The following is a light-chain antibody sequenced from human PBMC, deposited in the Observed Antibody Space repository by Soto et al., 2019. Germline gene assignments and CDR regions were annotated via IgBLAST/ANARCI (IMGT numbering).Light chain of an antibody. V-gene: IGLV1-44*01. J-gene: IGLJ2*01. CDR3: AVWDESLKGV. Sequence: QSVLTQPPSASGTPGQRVTISCSGSNSNIGSHTVNWYQQLPGTAPKLLIYGNNQRPSGVPDRFSGSKFGTSASLAISGLQSDDEADYYCAVWDESLKGVFGGGTKVTVL. CDR2: GNN. CDR1: NSNIGSHT.